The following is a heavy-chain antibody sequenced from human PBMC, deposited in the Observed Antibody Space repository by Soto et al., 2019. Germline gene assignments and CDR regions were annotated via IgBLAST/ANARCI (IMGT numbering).Heavy chain of an antibody. D-gene: IGHD6-13*01. Sequence: QVQLVQSGAEVRKSGSSVKVSFKAAGGTFSDYALSWVRQAPGQGLEWMGGIIPMFATTNYAQKFQGRVTITADDSATTAHMERSSLKSEDTAVYYCARGRGIGFSSPWNIYWYYNMDVWGQGTTVTISS. V-gene: IGHV1-69*01. CDR3: ARGRGIGFSSPWNIYWYYNMDV. CDR1: GGTFSDYA. CDR2: IIPMFATT. J-gene: IGHJ6*02.